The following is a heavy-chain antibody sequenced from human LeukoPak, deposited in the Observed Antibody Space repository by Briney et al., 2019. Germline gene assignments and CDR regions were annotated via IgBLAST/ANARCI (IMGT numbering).Heavy chain of an antibody. CDR3: ARERWLQNFDY. D-gene: IGHD5-24*01. CDR2: IYTSGST. Sequence: SETLSLTCTVSGGSISSGSYYWSWIRQPAGKGLEWIGRIYTSGSTNYNPSLKSRVTISVDTSKSQFSLKLSSVTAADTAVYYCARERWLQNFDYWGQGTLVTVSS. CDR1: GGSISSGSYY. J-gene: IGHJ4*02. V-gene: IGHV4-61*02.